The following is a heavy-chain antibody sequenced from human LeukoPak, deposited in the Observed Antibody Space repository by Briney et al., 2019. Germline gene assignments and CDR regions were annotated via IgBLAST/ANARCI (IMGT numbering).Heavy chain of an antibody. D-gene: IGHD4-17*01. CDR3: ARGPLMYGAYPYYFDY. CDR2: MNPNSGNT. Sequence: ASVKVSCKASGYTFTSYDIDWVRQATGQGLEWMGWMNPNSGNTGYAQKFQGRVTMTRNTSISTAYMELSSLRSEDTAVYYSARGPLMYGAYPYYFDYWGQGTLVTVSS. J-gene: IGHJ4*02. CDR1: GYTFTSYD. V-gene: IGHV1-8*01.